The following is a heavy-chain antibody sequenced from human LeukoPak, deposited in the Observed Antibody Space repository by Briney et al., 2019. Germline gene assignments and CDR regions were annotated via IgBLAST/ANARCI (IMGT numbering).Heavy chain of an antibody. J-gene: IGHJ3*01. CDR1: VVSMNGYY. V-gene: IGHV4-4*07. D-gene: IGHD1-26*01. CDR3: ARQFLVGSTFHAFDL. Sequence: PSETLSLACSVSVVSMNGYYWSWLRQSAGNRLEWIGHVDSSGNTNYNPSLESRVTMSVDTSKKQFSLKLTSVTAADMAVYFCARQFLVGSTFHAFDLWGQGTRVTVSS. CDR2: VDSSGNT.